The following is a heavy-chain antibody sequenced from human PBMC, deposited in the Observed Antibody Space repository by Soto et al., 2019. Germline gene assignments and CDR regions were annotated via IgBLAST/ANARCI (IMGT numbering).Heavy chain of an antibody. CDR1: GFTFSSYG. CDR3: VKDGSSGWPYYYGLYV. CDR2: ISYDGRNK. D-gene: IGHD6-19*01. Sequence: QVQLVESGGGGVQPGRSLRLSCAASGFTFSSYGIHWVRQAPGKGLEWVAVISYDGRNKYYADSVKGRFAISRDNSRNTLYLQMSSLRAEDTAVYYCVKDGSSGWPYYYGLYVWGQGTTVTVSS. J-gene: IGHJ6*02. V-gene: IGHV3-30*18.